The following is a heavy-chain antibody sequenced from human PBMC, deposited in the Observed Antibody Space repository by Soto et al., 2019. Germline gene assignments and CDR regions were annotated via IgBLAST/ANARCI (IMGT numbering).Heavy chain of an antibody. J-gene: IGHJ3*02. Sequence: SETLSLTCTVSGGSISSSSYYWGWIRQPPGKGLEWIGSIYYSGSTYYNPSLKSRVTISVDTSKNQFSLKLSSVTAADTAVYYCARDDTTSHAFDIWGQGTMVTVSS. CDR3: ARDDTTSHAFDI. V-gene: IGHV4-39*07. CDR2: IYYSGST. CDR1: GGSISSSSYY. D-gene: IGHD1-1*01.